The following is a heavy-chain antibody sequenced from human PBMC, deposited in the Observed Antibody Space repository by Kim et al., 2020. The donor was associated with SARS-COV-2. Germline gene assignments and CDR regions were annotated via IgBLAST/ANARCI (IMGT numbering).Heavy chain of an antibody. CDR3: ARDSAPWYDILTGPAPAIDY. D-gene: IGHD3-9*01. J-gene: IGHJ4*02. CDR2: INSDGSST. V-gene: IGHV3-74*01. Sequence: GGSLRLSCAASGFTFSSYWMHWVRQAPGKGLVWVSRINSDGSSTSYADSVKGRLTISRDNAKNTLYLQMNSLRAVDTAVYYCARDSAPWYDILTGPAPAIDYWGQGTLVTVSS. CDR1: GFTFSSYW.